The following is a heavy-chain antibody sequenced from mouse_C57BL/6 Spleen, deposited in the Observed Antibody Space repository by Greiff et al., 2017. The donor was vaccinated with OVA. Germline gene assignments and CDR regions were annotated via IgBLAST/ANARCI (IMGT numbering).Heavy chain of an antibody. CDR2: IWSGGST. Sequence: VKLVESGPGLVQPSQSLSITCTVSGFSLTSYGVHWVRQSPGKGLEWLGVIWSGGSTDYNAAFISRLSISKDNSKSQVFFKMNSLQADDTAIYYCASYYEAWFAYWGQGTLVTVSA. J-gene: IGHJ3*01. D-gene: IGHD1-1*01. CDR3: ASYYEAWFAY. V-gene: IGHV2-2*01. CDR1: GFSLTSYG.